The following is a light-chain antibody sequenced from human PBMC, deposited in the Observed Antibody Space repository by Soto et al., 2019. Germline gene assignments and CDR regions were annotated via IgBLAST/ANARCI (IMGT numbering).Light chain of an antibody. CDR2: HAS. V-gene: IGKV1-5*01. J-gene: IGKJ1*01. CDR1: QSISNG. Sequence: DIQMTQSPSSLPATVGDRVTMPCRASQSISNGLAWYQQKPGTAPKLLIDHASTMESGVPSRFSGSGSGTEFTLTISSLQPYDFATYYCQQYYSYSFGQGTKVDIK. CDR3: QQYYSYS.